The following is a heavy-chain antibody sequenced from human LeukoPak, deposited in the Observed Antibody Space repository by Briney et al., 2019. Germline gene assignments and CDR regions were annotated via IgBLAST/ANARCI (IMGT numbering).Heavy chain of an antibody. J-gene: IGHJ2*01. Sequence: SVKVSCKASGGTFSSYAISWVRQAPGQGLEWMGGIIPIFGTANYAQKFQGRVTITTDESTSTAYMELSSLRSEDTAVYYCARDSRIAARAKTYWYFDLWGRGTLVTVSP. D-gene: IGHD6-6*01. CDR3: ARDSRIAARAKTYWYFDL. CDR2: IIPIFGTA. V-gene: IGHV1-69*05. CDR1: GGTFSSYA.